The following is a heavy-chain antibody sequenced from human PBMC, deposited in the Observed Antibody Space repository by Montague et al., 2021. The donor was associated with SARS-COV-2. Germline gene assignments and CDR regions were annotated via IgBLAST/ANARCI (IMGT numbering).Heavy chain of an antibody. J-gene: IGHJ3*01. V-gene: IGHV4-39*01. CDR3: ARDMRVVANVVVVVDAVVDCFDV. CDR1: GDSVRTYSYY. CDR2: IYYGGST. D-gene: IGHD2-15*01. Sequence: SETLSLTCTVSGDSVRTYSYYWGWHRQPPGQGLVWIGSIYYGGSTTYNLSLKSRVTIYVDTSRNQISLKLSSVTAADTAVYYCARDMRVVANVVVVVDAVVDCFDVWGQGTMVTVSS.